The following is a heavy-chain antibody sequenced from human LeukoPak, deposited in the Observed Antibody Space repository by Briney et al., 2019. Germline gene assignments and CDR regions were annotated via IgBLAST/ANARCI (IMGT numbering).Heavy chain of an antibody. CDR2: IYYNGST. D-gene: IGHD2-15*01. J-gene: IGHJ4*02. Sequence: SETLSLTCTVSGGSISYYYWSWIRQSPGKGLEWIGYIYYNGSTNYNPSLKSRVTITVDMSKNQFSLKVTSVTAADTAIYYCARKGGHFDYWGQGTLVTVSS. CDR1: GGSISYYY. CDR3: ARKGGHFDY. V-gene: IGHV4-59*01.